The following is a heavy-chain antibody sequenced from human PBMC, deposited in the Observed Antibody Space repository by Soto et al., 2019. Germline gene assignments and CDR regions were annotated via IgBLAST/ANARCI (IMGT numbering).Heavy chain of an antibody. V-gene: IGHV1-69*10. J-gene: IGHJ6*02. Sequence: ASVKVSCKASGGTFSSYAISWVRQAPGQGLEWMGGIIPILGIANYAQKFQGRVTITADKSTSTAYMELSSLRSEDTAVYYCARMNCSSTSCYTTNYYYDGMDVWGQGTTVTVSS. CDR3: ARMNCSSTSCYTTNYYYDGMDV. D-gene: IGHD2-2*02. CDR2: IIPILGIA. CDR1: GGTFSSYA.